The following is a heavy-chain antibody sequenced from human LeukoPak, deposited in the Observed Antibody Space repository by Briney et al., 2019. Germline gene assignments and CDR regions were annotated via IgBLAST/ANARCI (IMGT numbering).Heavy chain of an antibody. J-gene: IGHJ6*02. CDR3: ARGAPQYCSSTSCLYGYYYYYGMDV. CDR1: GYTFTSYD. CDR2: MNPNSGNT. Sequence: ASVKVSCKASGYTFTSYDINWVRQATRQGLEWMGWMNPNSGNTGYAQKFQGRVTMTRNTSISTAYMELSSLRSEDTAVYYCARGAPQYCSSTSCLYGYYYYYGMDVWGQGTTVTVSS. V-gene: IGHV1-8*01. D-gene: IGHD2-2*01.